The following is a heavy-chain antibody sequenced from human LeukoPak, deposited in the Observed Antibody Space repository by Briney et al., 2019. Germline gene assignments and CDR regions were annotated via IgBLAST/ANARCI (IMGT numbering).Heavy chain of an antibody. Sequence: PSETLFLTCTVSGGSISSSSYYWGWIRQPPGKGLEWIGSIYYSGSTYYNPSLKSRVTISVDTSKNQFSLKLSSVTAADTAVYYCARGGTDSSSWYYFDYWGQETLVTVSS. J-gene: IGHJ4*02. D-gene: IGHD6-13*01. CDR1: GGSISSSSYY. CDR3: ARGGTDSSSWYYFDY. V-gene: IGHV4-39*01. CDR2: IYYSGST.